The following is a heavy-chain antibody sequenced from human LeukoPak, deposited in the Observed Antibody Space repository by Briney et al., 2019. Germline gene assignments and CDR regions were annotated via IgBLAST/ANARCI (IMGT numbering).Heavy chain of an antibody. Sequence: SETLSLTCTVSGGSISSSSYYWGWIRQPPGKGLEWIGSIYYSGSTYYNPSLKSRVTISVDTSKNQFSLKLSSVTAADTAVYYCARSYYYGSGSYLSYWYFDLWGRGTLVTVSS. D-gene: IGHD3-10*01. CDR1: GGSISSSSYY. V-gene: IGHV4-39*01. CDR2: IYYSGST. CDR3: ARSYYYGSGSYLSYWYFDL. J-gene: IGHJ2*01.